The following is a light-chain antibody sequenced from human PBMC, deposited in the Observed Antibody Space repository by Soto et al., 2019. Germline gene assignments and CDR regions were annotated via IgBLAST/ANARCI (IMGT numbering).Light chain of an antibody. Sequence: QSALTQPPSASGSPGQSVTISCAGTYGDIGGYNYVSWYQQHPGKVPKLIISEGSKRPSGVPDRFSGSKSGYTASLTVSDLQPADEAVYYCSSYSGTNSNVIFGGGTKLTVL. CDR3: SSYSGTNSNVI. V-gene: IGLV2-8*01. CDR2: EGS. CDR1: YGDIGGYNY. J-gene: IGLJ2*01.